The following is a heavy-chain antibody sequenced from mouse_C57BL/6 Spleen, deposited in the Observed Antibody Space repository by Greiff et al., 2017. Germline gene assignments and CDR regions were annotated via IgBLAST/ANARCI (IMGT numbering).Heavy chain of an antibody. CDR2: ISYDGSN. Sequence: ESGPGLVKPSQSLSLTCSVTGYSITSGYYWNWIRQFPGNKLEWMGYISYDGSNNYNPSLKNRIAITRETFKNQFFLKLNSVTTEDTATYYCARGGILGYFDYWGQGTTLTVSS. CDR3: ARGGILGYFDY. D-gene: IGHD4-1*01. J-gene: IGHJ2*01. V-gene: IGHV3-6*01. CDR1: GYSITSGYY.